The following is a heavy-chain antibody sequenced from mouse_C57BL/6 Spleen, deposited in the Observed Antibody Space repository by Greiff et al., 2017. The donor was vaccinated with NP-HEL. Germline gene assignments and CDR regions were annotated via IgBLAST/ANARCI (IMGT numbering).Heavy chain of an antibody. V-gene: IGHV1-59*01. CDR1: GYTFTSYW. D-gene: IGHD1-1*01. J-gene: IGHJ2*01. CDR2: IDPSASYT. CDR3: ARSGTTVVATLDFDY. Sequence: VQLQQPGAELVRPGTSVKLSCKASGYTFTSYWMHWVKQRPGQGLEWIGVIDPSASYTNYNQKFKGTATLTVDTSSSTAYMQLSSLTSEDSAVYYCARSGTTVVATLDFDYWGQGTTLTVSS.